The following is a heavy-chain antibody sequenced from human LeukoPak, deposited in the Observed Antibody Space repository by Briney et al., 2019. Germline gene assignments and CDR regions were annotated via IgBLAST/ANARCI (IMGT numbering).Heavy chain of an antibody. CDR2: ITRSSTTI. V-gene: IGHV3-48*01. CDR3: ARGGYSSGCPPNWFDP. J-gene: IGHJ5*02. Sequence: GGSLRLSCAASGFNFSIYSMNWVRQAPGKGLEWVSYITRSSTTIYYADSVKGRFTISRDNSKNTLYLQMNSLRAEDTAEYYCARGGYSSGCPPNWFDPWGQGTLVTVSS. D-gene: IGHD6-19*01. CDR1: GFNFSIYS.